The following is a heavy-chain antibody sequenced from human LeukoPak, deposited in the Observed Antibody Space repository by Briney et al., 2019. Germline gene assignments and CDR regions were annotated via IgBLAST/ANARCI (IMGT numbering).Heavy chain of an antibody. D-gene: IGHD3-22*01. CDR3: AREREDSSDY. Sequence: GASVKVSCKASGGTFSSYTISWVRQAPGQGLGWMGRIIPILGIANYAQKFQRRVTITADKSTSTAYMELSSLRSEDTAVYYCAREREDSSDYWGQGTLVTVSS. J-gene: IGHJ4*02. CDR2: IIPILGIA. V-gene: IGHV1-69*04. CDR1: GGTFSSYT.